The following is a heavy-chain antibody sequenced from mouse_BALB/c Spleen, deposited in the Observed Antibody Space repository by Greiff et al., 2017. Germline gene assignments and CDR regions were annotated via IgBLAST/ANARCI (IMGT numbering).Heavy chain of an antibody. CDR2: ISTYYGDA. J-gene: IGHJ3*01. Sequence: VQLQQSGAELVRPGVSVKISCKGSGYTFTDYAMHWVKQSHAKSLEWIGVISTYYGDASYNQKFKGKATMTVDKSSSTAYMELARLTSEDSAIYYCARDGYYGSFAYWGQGTLVTVSA. D-gene: IGHD2-3*01. V-gene: IGHV1S137*01. CDR1: GYTFTDYA. CDR3: ARDGYYGSFAY.